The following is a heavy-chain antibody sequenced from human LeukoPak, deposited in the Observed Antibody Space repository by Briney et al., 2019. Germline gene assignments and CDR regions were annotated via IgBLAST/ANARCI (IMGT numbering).Heavy chain of an antibody. CDR2: IYYSGST. CDR3: ARVSSGGGWQLWSPRYFDY. D-gene: IGHD5-18*01. CDR1: GGSISSGGYS. V-gene: IGHV4-61*08. J-gene: IGHJ4*02. Sequence: MSSQTLSLTCAVSGGSISSGGYSWSWIRQPPGKGLEWIGYIYYSGSTNYHPSLKSRVTISVDTSKNQFSLKLSSVTAADTAVYYCARVSSGGGWQLWSPRYFDYWGQGTLVTVSS.